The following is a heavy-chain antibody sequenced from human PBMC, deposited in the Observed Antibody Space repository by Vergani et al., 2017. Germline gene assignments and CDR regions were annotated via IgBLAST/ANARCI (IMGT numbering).Heavy chain of an antibody. Sequence: QVQLVESGGGVVQPGRSLRLSCAASGCTFSSYGMHWVRQAPGKGLEWVAVIWYDGSNKYYADSVKGRFTISRDNSKNTLYLQMNSLRAEDTAVYYCARGSSYYYDSSGYYRAFDYWGQGTLVTVSS. J-gene: IGHJ4*02. CDR2: IWYDGSNK. CDR1: GCTFSSYG. CDR3: ARGSSYYYDSSGYYRAFDY. V-gene: IGHV3-33*01. D-gene: IGHD3-22*01.